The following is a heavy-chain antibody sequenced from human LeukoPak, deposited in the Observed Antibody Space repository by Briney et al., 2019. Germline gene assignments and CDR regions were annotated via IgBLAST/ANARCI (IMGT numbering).Heavy chain of an antibody. D-gene: IGHD2-2*01. Sequence: ASVKVSCKASGGTFSSYAISWVRQAPGQGLEWMGGIIPIFGTANYAQKFQGRVTITTDESTSTAYMELSSLRSEDMAVYYCARCPTYCSSTSCPLVYYYYYYMDVWGKGTTVTVSS. J-gene: IGHJ6*03. CDR2: IIPIFGTA. V-gene: IGHV1-69*05. CDR1: GGTFSSYA. CDR3: ARCPTYCSSTSCPLVYYYYYYMDV.